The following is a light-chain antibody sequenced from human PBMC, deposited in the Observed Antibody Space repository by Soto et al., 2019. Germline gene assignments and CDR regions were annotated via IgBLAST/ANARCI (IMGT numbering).Light chain of an antibody. Sequence: QSVLTQPASVTGSPGQSINISCTETSSDVGGYNYVSWYQHHPGKAPKLIIYDVSNRPSGVSNPFSGSKSGNTASLTISGLQPEDEADYYCSSYTTSNTRQIVFGTGTKVNVL. CDR3: SSYTTSNTRQIV. CDR1: SSDVGGYNY. J-gene: IGLJ1*01. V-gene: IGLV2-14*03. CDR2: DVS.